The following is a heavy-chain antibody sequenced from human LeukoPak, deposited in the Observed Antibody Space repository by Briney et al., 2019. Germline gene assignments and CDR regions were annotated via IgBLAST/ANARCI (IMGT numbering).Heavy chain of an antibody. Sequence: SETLSLTCAVYGGSFSGYYWSWIRQPPGKGLEWIGYIYYSGSTNYNPSLKSRVTISVDTSKNQFSLKLSSVTAADTAVYYCARRGAAVVYFDYWGQGTLVTVSS. CDR1: GGSFSGYY. CDR2: IYYSGST. D-gene: IGHD6-19*01. V-gene: IGHV4-59*08. CDR3: ARRGAAVVYFDY. J-gene: IGHJ4*02.